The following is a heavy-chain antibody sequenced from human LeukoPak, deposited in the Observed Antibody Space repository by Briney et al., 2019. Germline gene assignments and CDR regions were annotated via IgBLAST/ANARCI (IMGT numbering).Heavy chain of an antibody. D-gene: IGHD3-22*01. CDR2: ISGSGSST. CDR1: GFTFSSYA. CDR3: AKDPAYYDSSGYYPDY. J-gene: IGHJ4*02. Sequence: GGSLRLSCAASGFTFSSYAMSWVRQAPGKGLEWVSAISGSGSSTYYADSVKGRFTISRDNSKNTLYLQMNSLRAEDTAVYYCAKDPAYYDSSGYYPDYWGQGTLVTVSS. V-gene: IGHV3-23*01.